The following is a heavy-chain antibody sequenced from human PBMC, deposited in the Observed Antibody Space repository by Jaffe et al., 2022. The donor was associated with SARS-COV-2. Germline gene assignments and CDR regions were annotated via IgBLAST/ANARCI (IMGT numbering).Heavy chain of an antibody. J-gene: IGHJ6*02. CDR2: IYSGGST. CDR3: ARENYDIYSDYYYGMDV. V-gene: IGHV3-53*01. Sequence: EVQLVESGGGLIQPGGSLRLSCAASGFTVSSNYMSWVRQAPGKGLEWVSVIYSGGSTYYADSVKGRFTISRDNSKNTLYLQMNSLRAEDTAVYYCARENYDIYSDYYYGMDVWGQGTTVTVSS. D-gene: IGHD3-9*01. CDR1: GFTVSSNY.